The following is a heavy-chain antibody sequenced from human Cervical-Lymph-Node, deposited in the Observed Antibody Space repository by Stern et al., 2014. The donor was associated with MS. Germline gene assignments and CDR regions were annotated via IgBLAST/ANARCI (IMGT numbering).Heavy chain of an antibody. D-gene: IGHD2-8*02. CDR2: VYYSGAT. V-gene: IGHV4-39*01. CDR3: AKHACTGAACPFDL. CDR1: GDSISSYTHY. J-gene: IGHJ4*02. Sequence: QLQLQESGPGLVKPSETLSLTCVVSGDSISSYTHYWAWIRQPPGKGLEWIGSVYYSGATYYKPPLKSPVTISVDTSKNHSSLGLNSVTAADTAVYYCAKHACTGAACPFDLWGQGTLVTVSS.